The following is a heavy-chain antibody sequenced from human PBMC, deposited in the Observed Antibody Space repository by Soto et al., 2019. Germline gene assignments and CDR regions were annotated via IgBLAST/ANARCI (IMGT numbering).Heavy chain of an antibody. V-gene: IGHV5-51*01. D-gene: IGHD2-2*01. Sequence: PGESLKISCKGSGYSFTSYWIGWVRQMPGKGLEWMGIIYPGDSDTRYSPSFQGQVTISADKSISTAYLQWSSLKASDTAMYYCARTPISSPSYYYYGMDVWGQGTTVTVSS. CDR3: ARTPISSPSYYYYGMDV. CDR1: GYSFTSYW. J-gene: IGHJ6*02. CDR2: IYPGDSDT.